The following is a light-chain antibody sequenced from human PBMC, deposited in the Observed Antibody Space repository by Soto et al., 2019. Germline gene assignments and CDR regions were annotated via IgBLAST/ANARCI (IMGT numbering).Light chain of an antibody. Sequence: EIVMTTSPVTLSVSPGARATLSCRASQSVTNSYLAWYQQKPGQAPRLLIFGASTRAAGIPARFSGSGSGTEFTLTISSLQSEDLAVYYCQQYNKWPPITFGQGTRLEIK. CDR3: QQYNKWPPIT. CDR1: QSVTNSY. J-gene: IGKJ5*01. V-gene: IGKV3-15*01. CDR2: GAS.